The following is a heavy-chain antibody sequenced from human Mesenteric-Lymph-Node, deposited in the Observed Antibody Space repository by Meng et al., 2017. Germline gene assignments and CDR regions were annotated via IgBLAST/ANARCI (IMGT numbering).Heavy chain of an antibody. CDR1: GDSVSSNSAA. Sequence: QVQLQQSGPGLVKPSQTPSLTCAISGDSVSSNSAAWNWIRQSPSRGLEWLGRTFYRSKWSNEYAVSVKSRITINPDTSKNQFFLQLNSVTPEDTAIYYCARDWGDVRGGFDFWGQGTLVTVSS. V-gene: IGHV6-1*01. D-gene: IGHD3-10*02. J-gene: IGHJ4*02. CDR3: ARDWGDVRGGFDF. CDR2: TFYRSKWSN.